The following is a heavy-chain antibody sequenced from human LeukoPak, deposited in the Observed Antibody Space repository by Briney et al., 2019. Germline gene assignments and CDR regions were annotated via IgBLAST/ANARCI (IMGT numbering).Heavy chain of an antibody. Sequence: GGSLRLSCAASGFTFSSYDMHWVRQATGKGLEWVSAIGTAGDTYYSGSVKGRFTISRENAKNSLYLQMNSLRAGDTALYYCARVAVGGKGFDYWGQGTLVTVSS. J-gene: IGHJ4*02. D-gene: IGHD2-15*01. CDR3: ARVAVGGKGFDY. CDR2: IGTAGDT. V-gene: IGHV3-13*01. CDR1: GFTFSSYD.